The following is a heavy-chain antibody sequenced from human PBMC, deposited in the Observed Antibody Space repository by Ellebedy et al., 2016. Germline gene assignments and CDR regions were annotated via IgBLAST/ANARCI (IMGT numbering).Heavy chain of an antibody. D-gene: IGHD1-26*01. V-gene: IGHV1-18*04. CDR3: AFNPHSGSYQVDLGLDY. J-gene: IGHJ4*02. Sequence: ASVKVSCKGSGYSFSSYWITWVRQAPGQGLEWMGWISTYNGDTNYAQKLQGRVTMTTDTSTSTAYMELRSLRSDDTAVYYCAFNPHSGSYQVDLGLDYWGQGTLVTVSS. CDR2: ISTYNGDT. CDR1: GYSFSSYW.